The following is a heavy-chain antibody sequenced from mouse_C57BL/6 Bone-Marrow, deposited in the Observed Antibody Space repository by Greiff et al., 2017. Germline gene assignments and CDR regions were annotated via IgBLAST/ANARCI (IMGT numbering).Heavy chain of an antibody. D-gene: IGHD2-3*01. V-gene: IGHV1-80*01. CDR2: IYPGDGDT. CDR3: ARCGYYSYYVMDY. Sequence: QVQLQQSGAELVKPGASVKISCKASGYAFSSYWMNWVKQRPGKGLEWIGQIYPGDGDTNYNGKFKGKATLTADKSSSTAYMQLSSLTSEDSAVYFCARCGYYSYYVMDYWGQGTSVTVSS. CDR1: GYAFSSYW. J-gene: IGHJ4*01.